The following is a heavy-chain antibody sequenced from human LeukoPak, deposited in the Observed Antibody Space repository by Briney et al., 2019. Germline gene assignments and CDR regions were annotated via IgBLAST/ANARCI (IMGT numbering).Heavy chain of an antibody. D-gene: IGHD4-23*01. Sequence: GGSLRLSCAASGFTFSSYAMSWVRQAPGKGLEWVSAISGSVGSTYYADSVKGRFTISRDNSKNTLYLQMNSLRAEDTAVYYCAKDRSVVAPVYYYYGMDVWGQGTTVTVSS. J-gene: IGHJ6*02. CDR1: GFTFSSYA. V-gene: IGHV3-23*01. CDR2: ISGSVGST. CDR3: AKDRSVVAPVYYYYGMDV.